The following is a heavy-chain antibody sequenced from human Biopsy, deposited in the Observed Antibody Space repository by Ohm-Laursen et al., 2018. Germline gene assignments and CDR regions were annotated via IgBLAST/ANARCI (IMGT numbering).Heavy chain of an antibody. Sequence: QTLSLTCAVSGVSINGGRYYWNWIRHHPGKGLEWIGNIFYSANTYYNPSLKSRVTISVDTSKNQFSLKLSSVTAADTAAYYCARLGSGDYFPTFFDFWGQGALVTVSS. CDR3: ARLGSGDYFPTFFDF. CDR1: GVSINGGRYY. V-gene: IGHV4-31*02. J-gene: IGHJ4*02. CDR2: IFYSANT. D-gene: IGHD5-12*01.